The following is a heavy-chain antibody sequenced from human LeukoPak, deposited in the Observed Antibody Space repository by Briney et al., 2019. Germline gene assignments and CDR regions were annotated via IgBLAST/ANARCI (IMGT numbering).Heavy chain of an antibody. CDR3: ARVWGGYSGPYYFDY. D-gene: IGHD5-12*01. Sequence: PSETLSLTCPVSGGSITSSSSYWGWIRQPPGKGLEWIGTIYYSGTTYYNPSLKSRVTISVDTSKNQFSLKLSSVTAADTAVYYCARVWGGYSGPYYFDYWGQGTLVTVSS. J-gene: IGHJ4*02. CDR1: GGSITSSSSY. CDR2: IYYSGTT. V-gene: IGHV4-39*07.